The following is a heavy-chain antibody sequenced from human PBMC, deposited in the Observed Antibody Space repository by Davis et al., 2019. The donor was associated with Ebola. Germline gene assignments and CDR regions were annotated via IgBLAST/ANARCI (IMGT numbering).Heavy chain of an antibody. Sequence: GESLKISCTASGFTFSSYAMSWVRQAPGKGLEWVSTTAGGGYTYYADSMKGRVTVSRDNSKNTLYLQMNNLRGEDTAVYYCAKEGQVGGHSHFDYWGQGTLVTVSS. CDR2: TAGGGYT. J-gene: IGHJ4*02. CDR3: AKEGQVGGHSHFDY. V-gene: IGHV3-23*01. CDR1: GFTFSSYA. D-gene: IGHD3-16*01.